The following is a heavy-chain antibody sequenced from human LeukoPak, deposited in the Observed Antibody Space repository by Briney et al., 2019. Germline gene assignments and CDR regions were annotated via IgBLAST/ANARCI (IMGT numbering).Heavy chain of an antibody. CDR1: GYTFTGYY. CDR2: INPNSGGT. D-gene: IGHD3-22*01. V-gene: IGHV1-2*04. J-gene: IGHJ4*02. CDR3: ASVRDYYDSSGYYYFDY. Sequence: EASVKVSCKASGYTFTGYYMHWVRQAPGQGLEWMGWINPNSGGTNYAQKFQGWVTMTRDTSISTAYMELSRLRSDDTAVYYCASVRDYYDSSGYYYFDYWGQGTLVTVSS.